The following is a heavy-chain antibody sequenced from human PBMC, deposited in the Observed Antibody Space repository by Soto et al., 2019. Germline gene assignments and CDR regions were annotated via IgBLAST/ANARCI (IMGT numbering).Heavy chain of an antibody. CDR1: GGTFRSYA. J-gene: IGHJ4*02. D-gene: IGHD1-26*01. CDR3: ASRAIGYYFDY. V-gene: IGHV1-69*13. CDR2: IIPIFGTT. Sequence: SGKVSRKAAGGTFRSYAISWVRQAPGQGLEWMGGIIPIFGTTRYAQNFQGRVTITADESTSTAYMELSSLRSEDTAVYYCASRAIGYYFDYWGQGALVTVSS.